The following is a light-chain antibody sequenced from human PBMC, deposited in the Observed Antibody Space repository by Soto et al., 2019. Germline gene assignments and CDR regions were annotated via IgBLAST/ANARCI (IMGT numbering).Light chain of an antibody. CDR3: QQYGSSPPYT. CDR1: QSVSNNY. V-gene: IGKV3-20*01. Sequence: EVVLTQSPGTLSLSPGERATLSCRASQSVSNNYFAWYQQKPGQAPRLLIFGSSYRATGIPDRFSGSGSGTDFTLTISRLEPEDFGVYYWQQYGSSPPYTFGQGTKLEIK. J-gene: IGKJ2*01. CDR2: GSS.